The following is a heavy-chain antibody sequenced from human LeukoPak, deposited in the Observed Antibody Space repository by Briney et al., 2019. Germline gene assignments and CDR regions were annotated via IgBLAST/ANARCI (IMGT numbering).Heavy chain of an antibody. Sequence: GGSLRLSCVALEFEPTYFWMTWVRRAPGRGLEWVANINPDGSESFYLDSVRGRFTISRDNAKKSLYLQMNSLRAEDTAVYYCATFVGTVCGSYTVPGGLLVWGKGTTVSVSS. CDR2: INPDGSES. CDR1: EFEPTYFW. J-gene: IGHJ6*04. V-gene: IGHV3-7*01. CDR3: ATFVGTVCGSYTVPGGLLV. D-gene: IGHD3-16*02.